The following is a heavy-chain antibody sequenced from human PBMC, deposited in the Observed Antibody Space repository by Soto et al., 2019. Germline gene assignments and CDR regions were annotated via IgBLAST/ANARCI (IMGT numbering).Heavy chain of an antibody. CDR3: AREGRHSGGMRESWFDP. CDR2: IFYTGAT. D-gene: IGHD3-10*01. CDR1: GDSISSRSHY. J-gene: IGHJ5*02. Sequence: QVQLQESGPGLVKPSQTLSLTCAVSGDSISSRSHYWNWIRRVPGKGLEFIGYIFYTGATYYNPSLRGRISMSVDTSKNQFSPTLRSVTAADTAIYYCAREGRHSGGMRESWFDPWGQGTQVTVSS. V-gene: IGHV4-31*11.